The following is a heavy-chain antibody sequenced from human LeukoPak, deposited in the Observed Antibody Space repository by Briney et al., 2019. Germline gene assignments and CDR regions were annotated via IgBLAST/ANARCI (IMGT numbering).Heavy chain of an antibody. D-gene: IGHD3-16*02. V-gene: IGHV3-9*03. Sequence: AGGSLRLSCAASGFTFDDYAMHWVRQAPGKGLEWVSGISWNSGSIGYADSVKGRFTISRDSAKNSLYLQMNSLRPEDMALYYCAKGGGSVRDAFDIWGQGTMVTVSS. CDR3: AKGGGSVRDAFDI. CDR1: GFTFDDYA. J-gene: IGHJ3*02. CDR2: ISWNSGSI.